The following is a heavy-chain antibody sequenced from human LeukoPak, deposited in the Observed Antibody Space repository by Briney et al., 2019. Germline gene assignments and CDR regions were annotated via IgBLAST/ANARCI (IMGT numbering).Heavy chain of an antibody. D-gene: IGHD5/OR15-5a*01. Sequence: GGSLRLSCAASGFTFSSYSMNWARQAPGKGLEWVSYISYSSSTIYYADSVKGRFTISRDNGKNSLYLQMNSLRAEDTAVYYCASVPLRDDPFDIWGQGTMVTVSS. CDR3: ASVPLRDDPFDI. V-gene: IGHV3-48*01. J-gene: IGHJ3*02. CDR2: ISYSSSTI. CDR1: GFTFSSYS.